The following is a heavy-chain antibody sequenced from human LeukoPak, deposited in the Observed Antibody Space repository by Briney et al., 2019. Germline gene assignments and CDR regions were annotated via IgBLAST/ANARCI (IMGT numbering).Heavy chain of an antibody. CDR2: ISSSSSTI. D-gene: IGHD3-9*01. J-gene: IGHJ4*02. CDR1: GFTFSSYS. CDR3: ARDPDPPHFLTGPY. Sequence: GGSLRLSCAASGFTFSSYSMNWVRQAPGKGLEWVSYISSSSSTIYYADSVKGRFTISRDNAKNSLYLQMNSLRAEDTAVYYCARDPDPPHFLTGPYWGQGTLVTVSS. V-gene: IGHV3-48*01.